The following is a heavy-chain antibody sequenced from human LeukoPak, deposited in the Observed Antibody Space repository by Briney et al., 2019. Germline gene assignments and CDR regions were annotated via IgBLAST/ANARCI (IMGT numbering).Heavy chain of an antibody. CDR1: GYTFTSYY. CDR3: ARANSVTLLVGAFDI. Sequence: GASVKVSCKASGYTFTSYYMHWVRQAPGQGLEWMGIINPSGGSTSYAQKFQGRVTMTRDTSTSTVYMELSSLRSEDTAVYYCARANSVTLLVGAFDIWGQGTMVTVSS. J-gene: IGHJ3*02. D-gene: IGHD2-8*02. V-gene: IGHV1-46*01. CDR2: INPSGGST.